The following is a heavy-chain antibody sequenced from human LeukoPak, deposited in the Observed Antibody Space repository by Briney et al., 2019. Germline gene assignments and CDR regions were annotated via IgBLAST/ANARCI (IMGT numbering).Heavy chain of an antibody. V-gene: IGHV4-34*01. CDR1: GGSFSGYY. Sequence: SETLSLTCAVYGGSFSGYYWSWIRQPPGKGPEWIGEINHSGSTNYNPSLKSRVTISVDTSKNQFSLKLSSVTAADTAVYYCARGRGSSRYWGQGTLVTVSS. J-gene: IGHJ4*02. CDR2: INHSGST. CDR3: ARGRGSSRY. D-gene: IGHD6-13*01.